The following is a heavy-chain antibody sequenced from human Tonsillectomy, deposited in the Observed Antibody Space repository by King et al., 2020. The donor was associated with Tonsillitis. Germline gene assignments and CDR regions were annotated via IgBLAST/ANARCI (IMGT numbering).Heavy chain of an antibody. CDR1: GYSISSGYY. CDR3: ARAPGIME. J-gene: IGHJ4*02. CDR2: IYHSGST. V-gene: IGHV4-38-2*01. D-gene: IGHD3-3*01. Sequence: VQLQESGPGLVKPSETLSLTCAVSGYSISSGYYWGWIRQPPGKGLEWIGSIYHSGSTYYNPSLKSRVTISVDTSKTQFSLRLNSVTAADTAVYYCARAPGIMEWGQGTLVTVSS.